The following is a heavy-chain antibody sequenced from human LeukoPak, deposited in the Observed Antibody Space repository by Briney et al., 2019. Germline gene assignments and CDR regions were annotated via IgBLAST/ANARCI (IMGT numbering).Heavy chain of an antibody. CDR3: ARDLVVTATY. V-gene: IGHV3-74*01. D-gene: IGHD2-21*02. CDR2: INSDGSIT. J-gene: IGHJ4*02. Sequence: QTGGSLRLSCAASGFTFSDYWVHWVRQAPGKGLEWVSRINSDGSITTDADSVKGRFTISRDNAKNTLYLQMNSLRAEDTGVYYCARDLVVTATYWGQGSLVTVSS. CDR1: GFTFSDYW.